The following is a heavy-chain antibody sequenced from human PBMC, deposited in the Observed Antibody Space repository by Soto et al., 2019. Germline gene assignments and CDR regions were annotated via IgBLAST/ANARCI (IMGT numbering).Heavy chain of an antibody. CDR2: ISSSSSYI. CDR3: ARGYCGGDCPDAFDI. V-gene: IGHV3-21*01. J-gene: IGHJ3*02. D-gene: IGHD2-21*02. CDR1: GFTFSSYS. Sequence: GGSLRLSCAASGFTFSSYSMNWVRQAPGKGLEWVSSISSSSSYIYYADSVKGRFTISRDNAKNSLYLQMNSLRAEDTAVYYCARGYCGGDCPDAFDIWGQGTMVTVSS.